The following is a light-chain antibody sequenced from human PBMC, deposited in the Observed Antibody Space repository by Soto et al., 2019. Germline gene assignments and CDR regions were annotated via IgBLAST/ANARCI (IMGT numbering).Light chain of an antibody. J-gene: IGLJ1*01. Sequence: QSVLTQPPSASGTPGQRVTISCSGSSSNIGSNYVYWYQQLPGTAPKLLIYRNNQRPSGVPDRFSGSKSVTSAALAISGLRSEDEADYYCEAWDDSLSGYVFGSGTKRTVL. CDR2: RNN. CDR3: EAWDDSLSGYV. V-gene: IGLV1-47*01. CDR1: SSNIGSNY.